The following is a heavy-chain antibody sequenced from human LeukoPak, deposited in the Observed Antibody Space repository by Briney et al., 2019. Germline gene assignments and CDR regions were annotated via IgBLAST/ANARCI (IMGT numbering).Heavy chain of an antibody. D-gene: IGHD5-18*01. CDR3: ARGLQRHVDTTMISRLWDY. CDR2: LLCDGSNK. Sequence: GGPLRLSCAASGLTFSSYDMHWARQAPGKGLEWVTVLLCDGSNKYYKDSVKGRFTISRDNSKNTLNLQMNSLRAEDRAVYYCARGLQRHVDTTMISRLWDYWGQGTLVTVSS. CDR1: GLTFSSYD. V-gene: IGHV3-30*04. J-gene: IGHJ4*02.